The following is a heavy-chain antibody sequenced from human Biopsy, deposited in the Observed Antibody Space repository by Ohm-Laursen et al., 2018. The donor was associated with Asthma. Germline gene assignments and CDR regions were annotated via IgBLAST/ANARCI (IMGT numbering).Heavy chain of an antibody. J-gene: IGHJ4*02. CDR2: ISLDGTNR. D-gene: IGHD1-26*01. CDR1: GFSFSNYG. Sequence: SLRLSCSASGFSFSNYGMHWVRQAPGKGLDWVAVISLDGTNRNYTDSVKGRFTISRDNSRNTLHLEMNSLRAEDTAVYFCAKEVFPGWELRRGPDSWGQGTLVTVSS. V-gene: IGHV3-30*18. CDR3: AKEVFPGWELRRGPDS.